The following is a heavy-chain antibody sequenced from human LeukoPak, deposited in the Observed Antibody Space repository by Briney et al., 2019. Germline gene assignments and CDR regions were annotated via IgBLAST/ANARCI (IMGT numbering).Heavy chain of an antibody. J-gene: IGHJ4*02. Sequence: GGSLRLSCAASGFTFDDYAMHWVRQAPGKGLEWVSGISWNSGSIGYADSVKGRFTISRDNSKNTLYLQMNSLRAEDTAVYYCAKRWFLDYWGQGTLVTVSS. V-gene: IGHV3-9*01. CDR2: ISWNSGSI. CDR3: AKRWFLDY. CDR1: GFTFDDYA. D-gene: IGHD4-23*01.